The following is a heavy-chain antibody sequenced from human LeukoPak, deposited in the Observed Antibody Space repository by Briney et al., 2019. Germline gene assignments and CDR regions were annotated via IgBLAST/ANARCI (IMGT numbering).Heavy chain of an antibody. CDR1: GGSISSYY. J-gene: IGHJ4*02. V-gene: IGHV4-4*07. Sequence: SETLSLTCTVSGGSISSYYWSWIRQPAGKGLEWIGRFYSGGSADYNPSLKSRVTMSVDTSKNQFSLKLSSVTAADTAVYYCARRPSKKPIDYWGQGTLVTVSS. D-gene: IGHD1-14*01. CDR2: FYSGGSA. CDR3: ARRPSKKPIDY.